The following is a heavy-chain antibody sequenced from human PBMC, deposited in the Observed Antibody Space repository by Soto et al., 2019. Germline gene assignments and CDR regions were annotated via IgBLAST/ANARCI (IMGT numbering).Heavy chain of an antibody. CDR1: GFTVSNNY. CDR2: IYSGGYT. CDR3: ATPGGGGGY. Sequence: EVQLVESGGGLIQPGGSLRLSCAVSGFTVSNNYMSWVRQAPGKGLEGVSVIYSGGYTAYGDSVKGRFTISRDNSKNTLFLKESGRGAYDTAVFSWATPGGGGGYWGQGTLVTVSS. D-gene: IGHD3-10*01. V-gene: IGHV3-53*01. J-gene: IGHJ4*02.